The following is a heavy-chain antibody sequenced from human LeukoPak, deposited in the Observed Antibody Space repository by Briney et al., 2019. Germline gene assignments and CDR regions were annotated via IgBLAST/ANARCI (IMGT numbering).Heavy chain of an antibody. Sequence: RRASVKVSRKASGYTFTSYDINWVRQATGQGLEWMGWMNPNSGNTGYAQKFQGRVAMTRNTSISTAYMELSSLRSEDTAVYYCARGRGYYDFWSGYYLDFDYWGQGTLVTVSS. CDR3: ARGRGYYDFWSGYYLDFDY. CDR2: MNPNSGNT. J-gene: IGHJ4*02. D-gene: IGHD3-3*01. V-gene: IGHV1-8*01. CDR1: GYTFTSYD.